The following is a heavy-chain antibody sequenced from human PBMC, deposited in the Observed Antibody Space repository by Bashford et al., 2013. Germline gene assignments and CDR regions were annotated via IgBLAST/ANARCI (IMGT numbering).Heavy chain of an antibody. J-gene: IGHJ4*02. CDR3: ARDLDTTSVVDSRGYLDY. CDR2: LIGSADST. D-gene: IGHD4-23*01. V-gene: IGHV3-23*01. CDR1: GFTFSSYA. Sequence: GGSLRLSCAASGFTFSSYAMSWVRQAPGKGLEWVSSLIGSADSTYYADSVKGRFTISRDNSKNMLYLQMNSLRAEDTAVYYCARDLDTTSVVDSRGYLDYWGQGTLVTVSS.